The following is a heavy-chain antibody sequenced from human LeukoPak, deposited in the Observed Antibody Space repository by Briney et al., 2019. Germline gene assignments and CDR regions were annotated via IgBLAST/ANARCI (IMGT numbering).Heavy chain of an antibody. D-gene: IGHD2-15*01. CDR3: ARQLGYCSDGSCYFDY. V-gene: IGHV3-23*01. CDR1: GFTFSNYA. J-gene: IGHJ4*02. CDR2: ISNNGGST. Sequence: PGGSLRLSCAATGFTFSNYAMSWVRQAPGRGLEWVSAISNNGGSTYDADSMKGRFTISRDNSKNILHLQMNSLRAEDTAVYHCARQLGYCSDGSCYFDYWGQGTLVTVSS.